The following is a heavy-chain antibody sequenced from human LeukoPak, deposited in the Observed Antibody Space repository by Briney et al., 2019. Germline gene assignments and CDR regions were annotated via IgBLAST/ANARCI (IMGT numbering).Heavy chain of an antibody. D-gene: IGHD2-2*01. CDR3: AKERYCSSTSCLTPNWFDP. V-gene: IGHV3-23*01. CDR2: ISGSGGST. J-gene: IGHJ5*02. Sequence: PGGSLRLSCAASGFTFSSYAMSWVRQAPGKGLEGVSAISGSGGSTYYADSVKCRFTISRDNSKNTLYLQMTSLRAEDTAVYYCAKERYCSSTSCLTPNWFDPWGQGTLVTVSS. CDR1: GFTFSSYA.